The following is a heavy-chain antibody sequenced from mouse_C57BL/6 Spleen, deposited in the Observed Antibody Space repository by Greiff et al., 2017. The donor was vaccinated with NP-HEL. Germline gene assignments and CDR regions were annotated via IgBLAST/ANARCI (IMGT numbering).Heavy chain of an antibody. CDR3: DNYGGYYVLHY. V-gene: IGHV6-3*01. D-gene: IGHD2-3*01. CDR1: GFTFSNYW. CDR2: IRSKSDNYGT. J-gene: IGHJ2*01. Sequence: EVQLVESGGGLVQPGGSLKISCAASGFTFSNYWMNWVRQPPEKGLEWVGPIRSKSDNYGTQYPESVKVRFNNSRDDSKSSVYLQMNNLRAEDTGIYYCDNYGGYYVLHYWGQGTTLTVSS.